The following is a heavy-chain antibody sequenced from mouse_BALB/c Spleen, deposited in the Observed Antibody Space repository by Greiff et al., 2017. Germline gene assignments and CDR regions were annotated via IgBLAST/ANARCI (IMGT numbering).Heavy chain of an antibody. CDR3: ARNYDAGYFDY. Sequence: VQLQQSGAELVKPGASVKLSCTASGFNIKDTYMHWVKQRPEQGLEWIGRIDPANGNTKYDPKFQGKATITADTSSNTAYLQLSSLTSEDTAVYYCARNYDAGYFDYWGQGTTLTVSS. CDR2: IDPANGNT. CDR1: GFNIKDTY. V-gene: IGHV14-3*02. D-gene: IGHD2-4*01. J-gene: IGHJ2*01.